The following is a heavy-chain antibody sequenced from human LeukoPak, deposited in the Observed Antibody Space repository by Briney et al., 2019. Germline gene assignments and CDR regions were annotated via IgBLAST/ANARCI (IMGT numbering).Heavy chain of an antibody. V-gene: IGHV3-53*01. CDR3: ARVGCSSGWYRN. CDR2: IHCGGST. CDR1: GFTVSSNY. Sequence: GSLRLSCAASGFTVSSNYMSWVRQAPGKGLEWVSVIHCGGSTYYADSVKGRFTISRDNSKNTLYLQMNSLRAEDTAVYYCARVGCSSGWYRNWGQGTLVTVSS. J-gene: IGHJ4*02. D-gene: IGHD6-19*01.